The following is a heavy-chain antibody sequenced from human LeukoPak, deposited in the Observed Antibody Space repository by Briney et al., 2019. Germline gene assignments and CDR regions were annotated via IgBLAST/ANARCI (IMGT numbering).Heavy chain of an antibody. D-gene: IGHD6-13*01. CDR3: ATDPGIAAAYPPFGFFAGDY. CDR2: VDPEDGET. CDR1: GYTFTDYY. V-gene: IGHV1-69-2*01. J-gene: IGHJ4*02. Sequence: ASVKVSCKVSGYTFTDYYMHWVQQAPGKGLEWMGLVDPEDGETIYAEKFQGRVTITADTSTDTAYMELSSLRSEDTAVYYCATDPGIAAAYPPFGFFAGDYWGQGTLVTVSS.